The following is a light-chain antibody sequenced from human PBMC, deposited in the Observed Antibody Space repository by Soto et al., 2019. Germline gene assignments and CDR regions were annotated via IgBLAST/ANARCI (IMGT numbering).Light chain of an antibody. Sequence: DIQMTQSPSSLSAAVVDRVTITCRASEGVNKYVAWFQQTPGKAPKTLIYAASTLQNGVPSKFSGSGSGTDFTLTISSLQPEDFATYDCQQYYSYPLTVGGGSKVESK. CDR3: QQYYSYPLT. CDR1: EGVNKY. CDR2: AAS. J-gene: IGKJ4*01. V-gene: IGKV1-16*02.